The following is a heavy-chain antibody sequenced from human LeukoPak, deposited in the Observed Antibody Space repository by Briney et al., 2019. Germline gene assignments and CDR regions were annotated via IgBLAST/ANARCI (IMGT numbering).Heavy chain of an antibody. D-gene: IGHD3-3*01. V-gene: IGHV3-48*01. J-gene: IGHJ4*02. CDR2: ISSSSSTI. CDR1: RFTFSSYS. CDR3: ARDRAIRSFYFDY. Sequence: GGSLRLSCAASRFTFSSYSMNWVRQAPGKGLEWVSYISSSSSTIYYADSVKGRFTISRDNAKNSLYLQMNSLRAEDTAVYYCARDRAIRSFYFDYWGQGILSPSPQ.